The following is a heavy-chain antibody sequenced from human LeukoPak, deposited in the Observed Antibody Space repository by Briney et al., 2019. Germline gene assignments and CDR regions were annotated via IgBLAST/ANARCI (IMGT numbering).Heavy chain of an antibody. J-gene: IGHJ4*02. CDR1: GGSISSYY. CDR3: ARTLSGYDSSGYYSALFDY. Sequence: SETLSLTCTVSGGSISSYYWSWIRQPPGKGLEWIGCIYYSGSTNYSPSLESRVTISVDTSKNQFSLKLSSVTAADTAVYYCARTLSGYDSSGYYSALFDYWGQGTLVTVSS. CDR2: IYYSGST. V-gene: IGHV4-59*01. D-gene: IGHD3-22*01.